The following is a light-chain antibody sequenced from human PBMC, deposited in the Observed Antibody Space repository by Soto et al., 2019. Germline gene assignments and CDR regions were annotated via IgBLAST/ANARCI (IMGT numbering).Light chain of an antibody. CDR1: QSVSSN. Sequence: EMVLTQSPGTLSLSAGERATLSCRASQSVSSNYFAWFHRRPGQAPRLLIYGASTRATGVPARFSGSGSGTEFTLTIDSLQSEDFAVYYCQQYNRWVTFGGGTKVDIK. CDR3: QQYNRWVT. V-gene: IGKV3-15*01. J-gene: IGKJ4*01. CDR2: GAS.